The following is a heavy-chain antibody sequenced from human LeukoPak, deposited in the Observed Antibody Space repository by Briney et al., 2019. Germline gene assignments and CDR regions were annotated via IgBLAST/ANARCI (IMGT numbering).Heavy chain of an antibody. J-gene: IGHJ4*02. CDR2: VSGATGNS. Sequence: GGSLRLSCAASGFTFSTYGMNWVRQAPGKGLEWVSSVSGATGNSYYVGSVKGRFTISRDDSKNTLYLQMNSLRAEDTAVYYCAKQLHDSSGYCYFFDFWGQGTLVTVSS. CDR1: GFTFSTYG. V-gene: IGHV3-23*01. D-gene: IGHD3-22*01. CDR3: AKQLHDSSGYCYFFDF.